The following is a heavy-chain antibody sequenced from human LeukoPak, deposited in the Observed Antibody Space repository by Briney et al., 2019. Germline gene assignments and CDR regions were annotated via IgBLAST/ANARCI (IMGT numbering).Heavy chain of an antibody. D-gene: IGHD2-15*01. J-gene: IGHJ6*02. CDR3: ARVGCSGGSCSNRGTYYYGMDV. Sequence: GGSLRLSCAASGFTFSSYGMHWVRQAPGKGLEWVAFIRYDGSNKYYADSVKGRSTISRDNAQNSLDLLMNSLRGDDTAVYYCARVGCSGGSCSNRGTYYYGMDVWGQGTTVTVS. CDR1: GFTFSSYG. V-gene: IGHV3-30*02. CDR2: IRYDGSNK.